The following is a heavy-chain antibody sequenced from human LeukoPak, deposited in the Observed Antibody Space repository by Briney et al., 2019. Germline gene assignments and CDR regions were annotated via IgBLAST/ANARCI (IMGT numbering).Heavy chain of an antibody. D-gene: IGHD2/OR15-2a*01. CDR1: GGSISSYY. J-gene: IGHJ5*02. CDR3: ARGIVIPADMGFDP. CDR2: IYYSGST. V-gene: IGHV4-59*08. Sequence: SETLSLTCTVSGGSISSYYWSWIRQPPGKGLEWIGYIYYSGSTYHNPSLKSRVTISVDTFKIQFSLKLSSVTAADYAVYYCARGIVIPADMGFDPWREGTLVIVSS.